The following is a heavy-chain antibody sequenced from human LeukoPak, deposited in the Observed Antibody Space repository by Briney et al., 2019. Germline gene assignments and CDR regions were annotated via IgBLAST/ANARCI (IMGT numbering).Heavy chain of an antibody. CDR1: GFTFSSYW. CDR2: IKQDGSEK. D-gene: IGHD2-2*01. CDR3: ARDEIPCSSTSCYEPGDYFDY. V-gene: IGHV3-7*01. J-gene: IGHJ4*02. Sequence: PGGSLRLSXAASGFTFSSYWMSWVRQAPGKGLEWVANIKQDGSEKYYVDSVKGRFTISRDNAKNSLYLQMNSLRAEDTAVYYCARDEIPCSSTSCYEPGDYFDYWGQGTLVTVSS.